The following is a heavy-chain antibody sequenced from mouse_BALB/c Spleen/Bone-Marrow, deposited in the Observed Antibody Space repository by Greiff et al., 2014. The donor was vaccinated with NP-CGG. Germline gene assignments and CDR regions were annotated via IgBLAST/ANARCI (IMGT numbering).Heavy chain of an antibody. D-gene: IGHD2-14*01. Sequence: VQLQQSGAELVKPGASVKLSCTASGFNIKDTYMHWVKQRPEQGLEWIGRIDPANGNTKYDPKSQGKATITADTSSNTAYLQLNCLTSEDTAVYYCAQGYDWAMDYWGQGTSVTVSS. CDR3: AQGYDWAMDY. CDR2: IDPANGNT. V-gene: IGHV14-3*02. J-gene: IGHJ4*01. CDR1: GFNIKDTY.